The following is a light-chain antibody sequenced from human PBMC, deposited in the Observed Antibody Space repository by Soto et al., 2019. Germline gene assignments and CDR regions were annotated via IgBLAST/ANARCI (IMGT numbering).Light chain of an antibody. CDR1: SSNIGSNT. CDR2: SNN. Sequence: QSVLTQPPSASRTPGQRVTISCSGSSSNIGSNTVNWYQQLPGTAPKLLIYSNNQRPSGVPDRFSGSKSGTSASLAISGLQSEDEADYYCAAWDDSLNGPRYVFGTGTKVTV. J-gene: IGLJ1*01. V-gene: IGLV1-44*01. CDR3: AAWDDSLNGPRYV.